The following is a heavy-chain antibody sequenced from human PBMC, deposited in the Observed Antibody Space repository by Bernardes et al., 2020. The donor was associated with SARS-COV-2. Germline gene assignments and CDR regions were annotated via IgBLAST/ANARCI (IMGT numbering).Heavy chain of an antibody. CDR2: FDPEDGET. J-gene: IGHJ6*02. Sequence: ASVKVSCKVSGYTLTELSMHWVRQAPGKGLEWIGGFDPEDGETIYAQKFQGRVTMTEDTSTDTAYMELSSLRSEDTAVYYCRVVPAAISYYYYGMDVWGQGTTVTVSS. CDR1: GYTLTELS. CDR3: RVVPAAISYYYYGMDV. D-gene: IGHD2-2*02. V-gene: IGHV1-24*01.